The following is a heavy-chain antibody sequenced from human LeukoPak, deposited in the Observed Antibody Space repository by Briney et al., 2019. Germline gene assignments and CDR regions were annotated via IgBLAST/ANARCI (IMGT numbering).Heavy chain of an antibody. V-gene: IGHV3-49*03. CDR1: GFTFGDYA. D-gene: IGHD2-15*01. CDR3: TRGLGVESDSNCSGGSCYPSDFDY. Sequence: GGSLRLSCTASGFTFGDYAMSWFRQAPGKGLEWVGFLRSKAYGGTTEYAASVKGRFTISRDDSKSIAYLQMNSLKTEDTAVYYCTRGLGVESDSNCSGGSCYPSDFDYWGQGTLVTVSS. J-gene: IGHJ4*02. CDR2: LRSKAYGGTT.